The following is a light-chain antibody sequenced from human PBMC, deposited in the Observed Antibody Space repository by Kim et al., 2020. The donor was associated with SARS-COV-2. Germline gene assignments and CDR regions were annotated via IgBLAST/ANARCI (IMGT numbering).Light chain of an antibody. Sequence: KTVTTSCTGSSGNIASTYEQGYQQRPDSAPTTVIYEDNERPSGVPDRFSGSIDSSSNSASLTISGLKTEDEADYYCQSYDDSNRWVFGGGTKLTVL. CDR3: QSYDDSNRWV. V-gene: IGLV6-57*02. J-gene: IGLJ3*02. CDR2: EDN. CDR1: SGNIASTY.